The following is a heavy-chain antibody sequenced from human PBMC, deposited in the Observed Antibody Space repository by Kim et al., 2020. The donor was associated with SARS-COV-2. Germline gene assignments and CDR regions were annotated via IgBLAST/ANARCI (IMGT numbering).Heavy chain of an antibody. CDR2: IYYSGST. J-gene: IGHJ5*02. CDR1: GGSVSSGSYY. V-gene: IGHV4-61*01. CDR3: ARDHSSGWNNWFDP. Sequence: SETLSLTCTVSGGSVSSGSYYWSWIRQPPGKGLEWIGYIYYSGSTNYNPSLKSRVTISVDTSKNQFSLKLSSVTAADTAVYYCARDHSSGWNNWFDPWGQGTLVTVSS. D-gene: IGHD6-19*01.